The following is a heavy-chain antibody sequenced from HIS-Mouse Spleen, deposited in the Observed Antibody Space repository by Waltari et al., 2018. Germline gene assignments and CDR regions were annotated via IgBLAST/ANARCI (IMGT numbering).Heavy chain of an antibody. CDR1: GGSISSGGYY. V-gene: IGHV4-31*03. CDR3: ARSPYYDFWSGYSDNWFDP. J-gene: IGHJ5*02. Sequence: QVQLQESGPGLVKPSQTLSLTCTVSGGSISSGGYYWSWIRQHPGKGLEWIGYIYYRGGTYENPSLQSRVTMSVDTSKNQFSLKLSSVTSADTAVYYCARSPYYDFWSGYSDNWFDPWGQGTLVTVSS. D-gene: IGHD3-3*01. CDR2: IYYRGGT.